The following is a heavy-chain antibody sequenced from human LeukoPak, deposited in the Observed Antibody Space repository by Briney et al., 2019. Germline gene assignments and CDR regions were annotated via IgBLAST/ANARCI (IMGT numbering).Heavy chain of an antibody. CDR1: GFTFSDYS. V-gene: IGHV3-7*04. Sequence: GGSLRLSCAASGFTFSDYSMNWVRQAPGKGLEWVANIKQDGGAPSYVDSVRGRFTISRDNAKDSLYLQMNSLRSEDTAVYYCARDFSASGGLDVWGQGTTVSVSS. CDR2: IKQDGGAP. D-gene: IGHD1-26*01. J-gene: IGHJ6*02. CDR3: ARDFSASGGLDV.